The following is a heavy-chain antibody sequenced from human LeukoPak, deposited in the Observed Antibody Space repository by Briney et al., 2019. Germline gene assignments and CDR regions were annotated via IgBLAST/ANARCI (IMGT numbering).Heavy chain of an antibody. CDR2: IYYSGST. Sequence: SETLSLTCTVSGGSVSSGGYYWSWIRQPPGKGLEWIGYIYYSGSTNYNPSLKSRVTISVDTSKNQFSLKLSSVTAADTAVYYCARAGEGLLLWFGELSAYYYYGMDVWGQGTTVTVSS. CDR3: ARAGEGLLLWFGELSAYYYYGMDV. CDR1: GGSVSSGGYY. J-gene: IGHJ6*02. D-gene: IGHD3-10*01. V-gene: IGHV4-61*08.